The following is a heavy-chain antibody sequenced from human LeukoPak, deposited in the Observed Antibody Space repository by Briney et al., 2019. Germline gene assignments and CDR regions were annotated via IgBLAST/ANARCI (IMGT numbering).Heavy chain of an antibody. D-gene: IGHD5-12*01. J-gene: IGHJ6*02. CDR1: GFTFDGYA. CDR3: VKDMHSGYLEVRYYGMDV. Sequence: PGRSLRLSCAASGFTFDGYAMHWVRQAPGKGLEWVSGISWNSGSIGYADSVKGRFTISRDNAKNSLYLQMNSLRAEDTALYYCVKDMHSGYLEVRYYGMDVWGQGTTVTVSS. CDR2: ISWNSGSI. V-gene: IGHV3-9*01.